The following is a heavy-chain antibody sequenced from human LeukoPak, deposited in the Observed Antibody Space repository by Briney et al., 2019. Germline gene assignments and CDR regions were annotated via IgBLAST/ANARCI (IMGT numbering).Heavy chain of an antibody. Sequence: ASVKVSCKASGYTFTSYGIRWVRQAPGQGLEWIGWISAYNGNTNYAQKLQGRVTMTTDTSTSTAYKELRSLRSDDTAVYYCARVPAYTGNWYFDLWGRGTLVTVSS. J-gene: IGHJ2*01. CDR1: GYTFTSYG. CDR2: ISAYNGNT. V-gene: IGHV1-18*01. D-gene: IGHD3-16*01. CDR3: ARVPAYTGNWYFDL.